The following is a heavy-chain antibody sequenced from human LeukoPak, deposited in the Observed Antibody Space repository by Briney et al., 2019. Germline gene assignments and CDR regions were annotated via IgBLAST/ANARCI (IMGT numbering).Heavy chain of an antibody. CDR2: IYYSGST. V-gene: IGHV4-59*01. D-gene: IGHD3-22*01. CDR3: ARGQWLPVFDF. CDR1: GGSISSYY. J-gene: IGHJ4*02. Sequence: PSETLPLTCTVSGGSISSYYWSWIRQPPGKGLEWIGYIYYSGSTNYNPSLKSRVTISVDTSKNQFSLKLSSVTAADTAVYYCARGQWLPVFDFWGQGTLVTVSS.